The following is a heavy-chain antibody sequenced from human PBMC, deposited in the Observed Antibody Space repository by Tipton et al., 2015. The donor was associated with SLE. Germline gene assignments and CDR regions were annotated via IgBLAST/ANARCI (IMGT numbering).Heavy chain of an antibody. CDR1: GVSISRTNSY. D-gene: IGHD3-22*01. Sequence: TLSLTCTVSGVSISRTNSYFDWLRQPPGRGLEWIGTNYYAGSTYYSPSLKSRVTITLDTSKNHLSLKLSSVTAADTAVYYCARRDRWLRAPLYWGQGPLVTVSS. V-gene: IGHV4-39*07. CDR3: ARRDRWLRAPLY. CDR2: NYYAGST. J-gene: IGHJ4*02.